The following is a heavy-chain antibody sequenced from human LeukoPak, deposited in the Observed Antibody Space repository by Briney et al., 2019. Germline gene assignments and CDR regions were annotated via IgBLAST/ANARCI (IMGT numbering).Heavy chain of an antibody. CDR2: IYYSGST. J-gene: IGHJ4*02. CDR1: GGSISSYY. Sequence: SETLSLTCTVSGGSISSYYWSWNRQPPGKGLEWIGYIYYSGSTNYNPSLKSRVTISVDTSKNQFSLKLSSVTAADTAVYYCARTVTHVYYFDYWGQGTLVTVSS. CDR3: ARTVTHVYYFDY. D-gene: IGHD4-17*01. V-gene: IGHV4-59*01.